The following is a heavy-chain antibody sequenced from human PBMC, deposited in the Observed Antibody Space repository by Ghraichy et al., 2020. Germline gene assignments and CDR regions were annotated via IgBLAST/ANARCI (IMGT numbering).Heavy chain of an antibody. CDR1: GGSISSYY. Sequence: SETLSLTCTVSGGSISSYYWSWIRQPPGKGLEWIGYIYYSGSTNYNPSLKSRVTISVDTSKNQFSLKLSSVTAADTAVYYCARASDWGQYYDSSGSLTYWGQGTLVTVSS. CDR3: ARASDWGQYYDSSGSLTY. V-gene: IGHV4-59*01. D-gene: IGHD3-22*01. CDR2: IYYSGST. J-gene: IGHJ4*02.